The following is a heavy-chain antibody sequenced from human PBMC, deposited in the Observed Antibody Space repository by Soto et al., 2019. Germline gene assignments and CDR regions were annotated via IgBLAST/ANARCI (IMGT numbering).Heavy chain of an antibody. V-gene: IGHV4-31*03. J-gene: IGHJ6*02. CDR1: GGSISSGGYY. CDR3: ARGKAASIAARLHYYYGMDV. Sequence: SETLSLTCTVSGGSISSGGYYWSWIRQHPGKGLEWIGYIYYSGSTYYNPSLKSRVTISVDTSKNQFSLKLSSVTAADTAVYYCARGKAASIAARLHYYYGMDVWGQGTTVTVSS. CDR2: IYYSGST. D-gene: IGHD6-6*01.